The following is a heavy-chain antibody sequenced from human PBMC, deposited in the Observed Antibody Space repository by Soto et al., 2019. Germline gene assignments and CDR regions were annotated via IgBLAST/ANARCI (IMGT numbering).Heavy chain of an antibody. CDR2: ISYSGST. Sequence: QVQLQESGPGLVKPSQTLSLTCTVSGVAISSEDYYWSWSRQTPGTGLEWTGYISYSGSTYYNPSLKSRVSLSIDTSKNQFSLKLTSVTAADTAVFYCARSAGRYWGQGTLVTVSS. CDR3: ARSAGRY. CDR1: GVAISSEDYY. V-gene: IGHV4-30-4*01. J-gene: IGHJ4*02.